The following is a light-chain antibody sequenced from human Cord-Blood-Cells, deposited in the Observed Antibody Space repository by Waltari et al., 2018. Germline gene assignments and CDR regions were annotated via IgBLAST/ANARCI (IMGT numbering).Light chain of an antibody. CDR1: AGGSSN. CDR3: QQYNNWPLT. Sequence: EIVMTPPPATLSVSPGPRATRSGSARAGGSSNLAWYQQKPGQAPRLLIYGASTRATGIPARFSGSGSGTEFTLTISSLQSEDFAVYYCQQYNNWPLTFGGGTKVEIK. J-gene: IGKJ4*01. CDR2: GAS. V-gene: IGKV3-15*01.